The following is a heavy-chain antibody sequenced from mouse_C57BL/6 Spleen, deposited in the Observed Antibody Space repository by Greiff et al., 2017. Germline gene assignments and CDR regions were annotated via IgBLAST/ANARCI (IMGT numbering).Heavy chain of an antibody. CDR2: INPYNGGT. V-gene: IGHV1-19*01. J-gene: IGHJ3*01. Sequence: VQLQQSGPVLVKPGASVKMSCKASGYTFTDYYMNWVKQSHGKSLEWIGVINPYNGGTSYNQKFKGKATLTVDKSSSTTYMELNSLTSEDSAVXYCARRGPWEGFAYWGQGTLVTVSA. D-gene: IGHD4-1*01. CDR1: GYTFTDYY. CDR3: ARRGPWEGFAY.